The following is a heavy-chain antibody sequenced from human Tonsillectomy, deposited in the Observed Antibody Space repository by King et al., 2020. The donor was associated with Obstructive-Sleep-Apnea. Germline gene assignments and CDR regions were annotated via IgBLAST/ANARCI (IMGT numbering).Heavy chain of an antibody. CDR3: ARLTTLTTHYFDS. V-gene: IGHV5-51*01. D-gene: IGHD4-11*01. CDR2: IYPGDSDT. Sequence: VQLVQSGAEVTQPGESLKISCKGSGDSFTSYWIGGVRQMPGEGLEWMGIIYPGDSDTRYSPSFQGQGTMSVDKSISTASLQWSSLKASDTAMFYCARLTTLTTHYFDSWGQGTLVTVSS. J-gene: IGHJ4*02. CDR1: GDSFTSYW.